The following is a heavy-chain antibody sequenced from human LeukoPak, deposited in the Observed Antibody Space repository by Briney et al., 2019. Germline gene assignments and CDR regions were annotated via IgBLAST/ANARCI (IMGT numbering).Heavy chain of an antibody. CDR1: GYHSTSYW. Sequence: PRGPLQISCEGPGYHSTSYWVGGVRQRPGTGLEGVGIIYPGASDITYSQSVEAQVNIPPDNSINTASLQWSSLKASDVAMYYCAERAYCGGDCYSLRNNWFDPWGQGTLVTVSS. D-gene: IGHD2-21*02. CDR3: AERAYCGGDCYSLRNNWFDP. J-gene: IGHJ5*02. CDR2: IYPGASDI. V-gene: IGHV5-51*01.